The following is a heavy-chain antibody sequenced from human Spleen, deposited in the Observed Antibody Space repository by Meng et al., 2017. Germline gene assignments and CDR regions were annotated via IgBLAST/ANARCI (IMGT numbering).Heavy chain of an antibody. CDR1: GGSISSSNW. CDR3: VISSHN. Sequence: QVHLQESGPGLVRPSETLSLTCAVSGGSISSSNWWSWVRQPPGKGLEWIGSIYYRGSTNYNPSLKSRISMSVDMSKNQFSLKVNSVTAADTAIYYCVISSHNWGQGTLVTVSS. CDR2: IYYRGST. V-gene: IGHV4-4*02. D-gene: IGHD3-3*02. J-gene: IGHJ4*02.